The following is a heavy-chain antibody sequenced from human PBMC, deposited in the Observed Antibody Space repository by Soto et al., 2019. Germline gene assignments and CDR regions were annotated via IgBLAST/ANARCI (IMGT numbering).Heavy chain of an antibody. J-gene: IGHJ4*02. V-gene: IGHV3-9*01. CDR1: GFTFDDYA. CDR3: AKDTRAIAAAGPGFFDY. D-gene: IGHD6-13*01. CDR2: ISWNSGSI. Sequence: GGSLRLSCAASGFTFDDYAMHWVRQAPGKGLEWVSGISWNSGSIGYADSVKGRFTISRDNAKNSLYLQMNSLRAEDTALYYCAKDTRAIAAAGPGFFDYWGQGTLVTVSS.